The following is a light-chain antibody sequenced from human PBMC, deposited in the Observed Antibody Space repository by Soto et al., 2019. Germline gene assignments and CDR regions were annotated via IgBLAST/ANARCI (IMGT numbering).Light chain of an antibody. CDR1: RTDVDGYDY. J-gene: IGLJ1*01. V-gene: IGLV2-14*03. Sequence: QSALTQPASVSGSPGQSIAISCTGVRTDVDGYDYVSWYQQHPGQAPQLIIYDVYNRPSGVSHRFSGSKSGDTASLTISRLHAEVEADYYSAAYTSSTSFDVVATGTKVPV. CDR3: AAYTSSTSFDV. CDR2: DVY.